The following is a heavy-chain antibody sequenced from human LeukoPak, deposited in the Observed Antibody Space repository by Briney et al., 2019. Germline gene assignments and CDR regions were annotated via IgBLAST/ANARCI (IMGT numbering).Heavy chain of an antibody. CDR1: GYTFTSYW. Sequence: ASVKVSCKASGYTFTSYWIGWVRQMPGKGLEWMGIIYPGDSDTRYSSSFQGQVTISADKSISTAYLQWSSLKASDTAMYYCARHRLFSGIDYWGQGTLVTVSS. CDR2: IYPGDSDT. D-gene: IGHD1-26*01. V-gene: IGHV5-51*01. CDR3: ARHRLFSGIDY. J-gene: IGHJ4*02.